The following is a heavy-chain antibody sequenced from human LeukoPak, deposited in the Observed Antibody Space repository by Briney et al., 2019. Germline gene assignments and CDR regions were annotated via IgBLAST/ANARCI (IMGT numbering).Heavy chain of an antibody. Sequence: ASVEVPCKASGYTFTSYYMHWVRQAPGQGLEWMGIINPSGGSTSYAQKFQGRVTMTRDTSTSTVYMELSSLRSEDTAVYYCARGGSGYEKDIWGQGTMVTVSS. D-gene: IGHD5-12*01. CDR1: GYTFTSYY. CDR2: INPSGGST. V-gene: IGHV1-46*01. J-gene: IGHJ3*02. CDR3: ARGGSGYEKDI.